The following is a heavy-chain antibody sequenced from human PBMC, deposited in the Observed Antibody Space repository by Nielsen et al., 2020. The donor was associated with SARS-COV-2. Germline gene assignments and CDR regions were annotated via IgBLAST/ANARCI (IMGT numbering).Heavy chain of an antibody. Sequence: GGSLRLSCAASGFTFSNYRMNWVRQAPGKGLQWVSAISGSGRNTHYTDSVKGRFTISRDNSKNTLYLQMSSLRAEDTAIYYCAKGATFYYGSGPYNWFDPWGRGILVTVSS. D-gene: IGHD3-10*01. J-gene: IGHJ5*02. CDR3: AKGATFYYGSGPYNWFDP. CDR2: ISGSGRNT. V-gene: IGHV3-23*01. CDR1: GFTFSNYR.